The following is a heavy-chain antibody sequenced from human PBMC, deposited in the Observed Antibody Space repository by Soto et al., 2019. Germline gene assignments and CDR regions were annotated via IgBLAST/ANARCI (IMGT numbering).Heavy chain of an antibody. CDR2: ISAFNGET. J-gene: IGHJ4*02. CDR3: VRDQQWLLPVPLHFDY. D-gene: IGHD6-19*01. Sequence: EASVKVSCKASGFTFSDYGFSWVRQAPGRGLEWMGWISAFNGETNYTQKSEGRVAMTTDAATTTAYMELRSLTVDDTAVYYCVRDQQWLLPVPLHFDYWGQGTVVTVSS. V-gene: IGHV1-18*01. CDR1: GFTFSDYG.